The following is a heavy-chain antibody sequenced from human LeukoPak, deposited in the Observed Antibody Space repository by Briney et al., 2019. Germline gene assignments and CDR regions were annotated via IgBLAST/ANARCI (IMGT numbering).Heavy chain of an antibody. V-gene: IGHV3-30*12. CDR1: GFTFSNYG. Sequence: GGSLRLSCAASGFTFSNYGMHWVRQAPGKGLEWVTAISYDGSNKYYADSVKGRFTVSRDNSKNTLYLQMNSLRAEDTAVYYCAKDESAYGSGSFDYWGQGTLVTVSS. CDR3: AKDESAYGSGSFDY. J-gene: IGHJ4*02. D-gene: IGHD3-10*01. CDR2: ISYDGSNK.